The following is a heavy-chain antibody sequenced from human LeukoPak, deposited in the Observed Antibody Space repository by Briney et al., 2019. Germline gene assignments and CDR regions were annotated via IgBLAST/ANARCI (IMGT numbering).Heavy chain of an antibody. CDR2: IYGEGSFT. CDR1: GFTFSNFW. CDR3: AKDNRRHYTSGPNPDSLH. Sequence: GGSLRLSCAACGFTFSNFWMHWVRHARGKGLVWVALIYGEGSFTMYADSVKGRFTISRDNAKNSLYLQMNSLRVEDTAFYYCAKDNRRHYTSGPNPDSLHWGQGALVTVSS. V-gene: IGHV3-74*03. J-gene: IGHJ4*02. D-gene: IGHD6-19*01.